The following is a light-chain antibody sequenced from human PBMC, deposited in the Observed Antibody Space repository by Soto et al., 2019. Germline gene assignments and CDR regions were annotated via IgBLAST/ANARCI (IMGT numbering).Light chain of an antibody. V-gene: IGKV3-15*01. CDR1: QSVGGN. CDR2: GAS. CDR3: QQYTYWPPVT. Sequence: EIVMTQSPATLSVSPGERATLSCRASQSVGGNLAWYQQKPGQAPRLLIYGASTRATGIPARFSGSGSGTEFPLTIISLQSEDFAVYYCQQYTYWPPVTFGQGTKVEIK. J-gene: IGKJ1*01.